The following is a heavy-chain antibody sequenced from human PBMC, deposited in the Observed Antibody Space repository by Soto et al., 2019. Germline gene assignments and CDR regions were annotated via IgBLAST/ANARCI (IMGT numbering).Heavy chain of an antibody. Sequence: QVQLVESGGGVVQPGRSLRLSCAASGFTFSSYAMHWVRQAPGKGLEWVAVISYDGNNKYYADTVKGRFTISRDNSKNTLYLHMNSLRAEDPAVYNCARLGPHDYGDYSDYWGQGTLVTVSS. CDR1: GFTFSSYA. CDR2: ISYDGNNK. D-gene: IGHD4-17*01. CDR3: ARLGPHDYGDYSDY. V-gene: IGHV3-30-3*01. J-gene: IGHJ4*02.